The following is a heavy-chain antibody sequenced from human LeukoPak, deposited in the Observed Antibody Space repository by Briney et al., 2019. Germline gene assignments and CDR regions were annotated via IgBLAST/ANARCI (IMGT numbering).Heavy chain of an antibody. J-gene: IGHJ4*02. V-gene: IGHV3-23*01. D-gene: IGHD6-19*01. CDR1: GFTFSNLA. CDR2: ISDSGGTT. Sequence: PGGSLRLSCVASGFTFSNLAMGWVRQAPGKGLEWVSVISDSGGTTYYADSVKGRFTISRDNSRNTLYLQMNSLRVEDTAVYYCAKDARRSSGWYFLDHWGQGTLVTVSS. CDR3: AKDARRSSGWYFLDH.